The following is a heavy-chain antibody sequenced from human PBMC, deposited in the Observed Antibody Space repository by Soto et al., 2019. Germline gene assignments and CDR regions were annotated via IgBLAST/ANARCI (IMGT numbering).Heavy chain of an antibody. J-gene: IGHJ5*02. CDR1: GYTFTSYG. D-gene: IGHD2-8*01. V-gene: IGHV1-18*01. Sequence: QVQLVQSGAEVKKPGASVKVSCKASGYTFTSYGITWVRQAPGQGLEWMGWISAYNGNTNYAQQLQGRITMTTDTSTSTAYRELRSLRSDDTAVYYCAREGQWRNKNWFDPWGQGTLVTVSA. CDR2: ISAYNGNT. CDR3: AREGQWRNKNWFDP.